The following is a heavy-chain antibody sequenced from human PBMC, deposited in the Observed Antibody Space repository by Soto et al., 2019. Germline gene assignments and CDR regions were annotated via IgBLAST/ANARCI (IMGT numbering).Heavy chain of an antibody. V-gene: IGHV1-2*04. CDR3: ARGGDLYCSGGSCYSWFDP. J-gene: IGHJ5*02. CDR2: INPNSGGT. D-gene: IGHD2-15*01. Sequence: QVQLVQSGAEVKKPGASVKVSCKASGYTFTGYYMHWVRQAPGQGLEWMGWINPNSGGTNYAQKFQGWVTNTKDTSISTAYMELSRLISDDTAVYYCARGGDLYCSGGSCYSWFDPWGQGTLVTVSS. CDR1: GYTFTGYY.